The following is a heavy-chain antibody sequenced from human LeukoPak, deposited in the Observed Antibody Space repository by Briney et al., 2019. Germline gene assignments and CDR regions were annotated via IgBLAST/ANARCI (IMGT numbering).Heavy chain of an antibody. J-gene: IGHJ4*02. V-gene: IGHV3-20*04. Sequence: GGSLRLSCAASGFTFDDYGMSWVRQAPGEGLEWVSGINWNGGSTGYADSVKGRFTISRDNAKNSLYLQMNSLRAEDTAVYYCAKDDRYRGYFDYWGQGTLVTVSS. CDR2: INWNGGST. CDR1: GFTFDDYG. D-gene: IGHD1-26*01. CDR3: AKDDRYRGYFDY.